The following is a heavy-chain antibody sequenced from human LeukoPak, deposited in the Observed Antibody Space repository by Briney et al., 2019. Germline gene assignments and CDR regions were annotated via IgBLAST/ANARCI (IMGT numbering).Heavy chain of an antibody. CDR3: TTDRDLWFGDYLVEEGDFENY. V-gene: IGHV3-15*01. CDR2: IKSKTDGGTT. Sequence: SGGSLRLSCAASGFTFSNAWMSWVRQAPGKGLEWVGRIKSKTDGGTTDYAAPVKGRFTISRDDSKNTLYLQMNSLKTEDTAVYYCTTDRDLWFGDYLVEEGDFENYWGQGTLVTVSS. CDR1: GFTFSNAW. J-gene: IGHJ4*02. D-gene: IGHD3-10*01.